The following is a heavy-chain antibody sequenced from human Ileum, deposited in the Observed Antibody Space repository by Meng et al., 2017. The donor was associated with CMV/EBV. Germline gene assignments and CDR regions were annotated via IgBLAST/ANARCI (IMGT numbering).Heavy chain of an antibody. CDR2: IRFDGTNS. J-gene: IGHJ4*02. Sequence: GESLKISCVASGFNFSSYGIQWVRQAPGKGLEWGSFIRFDGTNSYSADSLKGRFTISRDNSKNTVFLQMNSLTPEDTAVYYCAKGGVAARGATYLDYWVQGTLVTVSS. V-gene: IGHV3-30*02. CDR1: GFNFSSYG. CDR3: AKGGVAARGATYLDY. D-gene: IGHD6-6*01.